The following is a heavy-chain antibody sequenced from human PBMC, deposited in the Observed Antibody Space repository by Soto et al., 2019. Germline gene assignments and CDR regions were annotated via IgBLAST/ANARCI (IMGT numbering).Heavy chain of an antibody. J-gene: IGHJ4*02. CDR2: IYYSGST. CDR3: ARGYCGGGNCYSRFFDY. CDR1: GDSISSYY. V-gene: IGHV4-59*08. D-gene: IGHD2-15*01. Sequence: QVQLQESGPGLVKPSETLSLTCTVSGDSISSYYWSWIRQPPGKGLEWIGYIYYSGSTNYNPSPTSRVTISVDTSKNQFSLRLSSVTAADTAVYYCARGYCGGGNCYSRFFDYWGQGALVTVSS.